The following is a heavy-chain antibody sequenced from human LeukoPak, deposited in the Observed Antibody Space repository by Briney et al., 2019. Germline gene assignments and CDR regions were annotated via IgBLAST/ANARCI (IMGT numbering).Heavy chain of an antibody. D-gene: IGHD2-2*02. J-gene: IGHJ4*02. CDR1: GYTFTDYY. V-gene: IGHV1-2*02. CDR2: INPNSGGT. Sequence: ASVKLSCKSSGYTFTDYYIHWVRQAPGQGLEWMGWINPNSGGTNYSQNFQGRVTMTRDTSISTAFMDLSGLKSDDAAISFYARGQTIPVRGFLDYWGQGTLVTVSS. CDR3: ARGQTIPVRGFLDY.